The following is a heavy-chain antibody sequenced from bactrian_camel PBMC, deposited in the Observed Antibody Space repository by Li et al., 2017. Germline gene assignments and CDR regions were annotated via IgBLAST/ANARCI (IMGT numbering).Heavy chain of an antibody. CDR2: IHSDETTT. V-gene: IGHV3S6*01. CDR3: AAQEDQRIPMRVFDC. J-gene: IGHJ4*01. Sequence: HVQLVESGGGSVQAGGSLRLSCKMSRFVYTWSSYCMAWVRQAPGKGLEWVCSIHSDETTTICADSVKGQFTISQDAAKNTVYLQMNSLKPEDTGVYYCAAQEDQRIPMRVFDCWGQGTQVTVS. D-gene: IGHD3*01. CDR1: RFVYTWSSYC.